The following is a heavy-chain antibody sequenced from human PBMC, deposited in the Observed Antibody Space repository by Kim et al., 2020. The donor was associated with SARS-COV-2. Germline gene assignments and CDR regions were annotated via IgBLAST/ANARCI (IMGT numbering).Heavy chain of an antibody. V-gene: IGHV3-30*02. CDR3: AKVAYYGYSNLNYFDY. D-gene: IGHD4-4*01. Sequence: VKGRFTISRDDSNNTLYLQMNSLKAEDTAVYYCAKVAYYGYSNLNYFDYWGQGTLVTVSS. J-gene: IGHJ4*02.